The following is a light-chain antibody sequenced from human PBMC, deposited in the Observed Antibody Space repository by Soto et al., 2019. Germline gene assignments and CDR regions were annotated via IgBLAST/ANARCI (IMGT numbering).Light chain of an antibody. CDR3: QQLNSYPPF. J-gene: IGKJ3*01. V-gene: IGKV1-9*01. CDR1: QGISSY. CDR2: AAS. Sequence: DIQLTQSPSFLSASVEDRVTITCRASQGISSYLAWYQQKPGKAPKLLIYAASTLQSGVPSRFSGSGSGTEFTLTISSLQPEDFATYYCQQLNSYPPFFGPGTKVDIK.